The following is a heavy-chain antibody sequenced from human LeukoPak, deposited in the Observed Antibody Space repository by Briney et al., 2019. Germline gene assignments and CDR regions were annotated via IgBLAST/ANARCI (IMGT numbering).Heavy chain of an antibody. D-gene: IGHD6-13*01. Sequence: SGGSLRLSCAASGFTFSSYGMSWVRQAPGKGLEWVSAISAGGGSTSYADSVQGRSTISRDNSKNTLYLQMNSLRAEDTAVYYCAKCQMCRTWYDGRVDYWGQGTLVTVSS. V-gene: IGHV3-23*01. CDR2: ISAGGGST. J-gene: IGHJ4*02. CDR1: GFTFSSYG. CDR3: AKCQMCRTWYDGRVDY.